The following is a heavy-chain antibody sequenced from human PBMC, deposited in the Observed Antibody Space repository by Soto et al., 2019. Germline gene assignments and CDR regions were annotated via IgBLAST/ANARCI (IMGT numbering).Heavy chain of an antibody. V-gene: IGHV2-5*02. CDR3: AHGPELAAAGTGWFGP. D-gene: IGHD6-13*01. Sequence: VSGPTLVNPTQTLTLTCTFSGFSLSTSGVGVGWIRQPPGKALEWLALIYWDDDKRYSPSLKSRLTITKDTSKNQVVLTMTNMDPVDTATYYCAHGPELAAAGTGWFGPWGQGTLVTVSS. CDR2: IYWDDDK. J-gene: IGHJ5*02. CDR1: GFSLSTSGVG.